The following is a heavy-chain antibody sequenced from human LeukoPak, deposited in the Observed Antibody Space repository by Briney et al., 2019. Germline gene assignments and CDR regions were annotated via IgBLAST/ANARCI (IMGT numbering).Heavy chain of an antibody. CDR2: ISYDGSNK. CDR3: AKDDAFDI. J-gene: IGHJ3*02. CDR1: GFTFSSNG. Sequence: PGGSLRLSCAASGFTFSSNGMHWVRQAPGKGLEWVAVISYDGSNKYYADSVKGRFTISRDNSKNTLYLQMNSLRAEDTAVYYCAKDDAFDIWGQGTMVTVSS. V-gene: IGHV3-30*18.